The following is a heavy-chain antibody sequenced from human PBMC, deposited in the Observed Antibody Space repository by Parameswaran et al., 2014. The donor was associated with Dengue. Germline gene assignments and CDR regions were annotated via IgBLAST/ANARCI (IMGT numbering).Heavy chain of an antibody. CDR3: ARPHSRYYDILTGRGSWFDP. Sequence: WVRQAPGQGLEWMGWINTNTGNPTYAQGFTGRFVFSLDTSVSTAYLQISSLKAEDTAVYYCARPHSRYYDILTGRGSWFDPWGQGTLVTVSS. CDR2: INTNTGNP. J-gene: IGHJ5*02. D-gene: IGHD3-9*01. V-gene: IGHV7-4-1*02.